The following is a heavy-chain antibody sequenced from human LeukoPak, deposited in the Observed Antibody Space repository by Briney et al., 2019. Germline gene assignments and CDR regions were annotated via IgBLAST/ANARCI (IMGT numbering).Heavy chain of an antibody. CDR1: GFTFSSYA. CDR2: IDYSGGST. CDR3: ARNVASGY. Sequence: GGSLRLSCAASGFTFSSYAMSWVRQAPGKGLEWVSTIDYSGGSTYYADSVKGRFTISRDNSKNTLYLQMNSLRAEDTAVYYCARNVASGYWGQGTLVTVSS. V-gene: IGHV3-23*01. J-gene: IGHJ4*02. D-gene: IGHD6-25*01.